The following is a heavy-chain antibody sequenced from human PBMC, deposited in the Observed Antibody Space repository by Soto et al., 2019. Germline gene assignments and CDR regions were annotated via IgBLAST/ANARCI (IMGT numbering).Heavy chain of an antibody. Sequence: EVQLVESGGGLVQPGGSLRLSCAVSGFTVGNNYMRWVRQAPGKGLEWVSLIYSGGDSFYADSVKDRFTISRDSSRNTLYLQMNSLRVEDTAVYYCAPSPTVGCWGQGILVTVSS. CDR2: IYSGGDS. CDR1: GFTVGNNY. CDR3: APSPTVGC. J-gene: IGHJ4*02. V-gene: IGHV3-66*01. D-gene: IGHD2-2*01.